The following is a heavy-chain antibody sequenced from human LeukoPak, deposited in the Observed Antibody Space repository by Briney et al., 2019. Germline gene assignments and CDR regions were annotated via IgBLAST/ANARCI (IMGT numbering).Heavy chain of an antibody. Sequence: PGRPLRLSCAASGFTFSAHGMHWVRQAPGKGLEWVALTWYDGSSEYYAASVKGRLTISRDNSKNTLYLQMNSLRAEDTAVYYCAKDRGVVRGVDYWGQGTLVTVSS. CDR2: TWYDGSSE. J-gene: IGHJ4*02. CDR3: AKDRGVVRGVDY. V-gene: IGHV3-33*06. D-gene: IGHD3-10*01. CDR1: GFTFSAHG.